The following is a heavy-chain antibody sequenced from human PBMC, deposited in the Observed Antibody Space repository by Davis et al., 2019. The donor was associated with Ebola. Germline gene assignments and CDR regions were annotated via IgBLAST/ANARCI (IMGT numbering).Heavy chain of an antibody. V-gene: IGHV1-69*13. CDR2: VIPVYGKA. CDR3: ARPAAGMSTIPTRYFDY. J-gene: IGHJ4*02. Sequence: SVKVSCTASGGAFNTYAISWVRQAPGQGLEWMGVVIPVYGKANYAQNFQGRVTITADESTSTAYLEVSSLTSGDTAIYYCARPAAGMSTIPTRYFDYWGQGTLVTVSS. CDR1: GGAFNTYA. D-gene: IGHD5-24*01.